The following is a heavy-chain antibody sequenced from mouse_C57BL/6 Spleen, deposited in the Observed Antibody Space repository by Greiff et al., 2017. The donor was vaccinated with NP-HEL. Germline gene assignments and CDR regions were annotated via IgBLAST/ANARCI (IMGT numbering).Heavy chain of an antibody. CDR1: GYAFSSSW. D-gene: IGHD3-2*02. V-gene: IGHV1-82*01. CDR2: IYPGDGDT. CDR3: AREANSFAY. Sequence: QVQLKESGPELVKPGASVKISCKASGYAFSSSWMNWVKQRPGKGLEWIGRIYPGDGDTNYNGKFKGKATLTADKSSSTAYMQLSSLTSEDSAVYFCAREANSFAYWGQGTLVTVSA. J-gene: IGHJ3*01.